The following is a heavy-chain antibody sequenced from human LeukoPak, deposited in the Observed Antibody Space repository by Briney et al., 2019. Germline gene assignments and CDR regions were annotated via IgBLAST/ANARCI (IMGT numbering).Heavy chain of an antibody. CDR1: GFTFSSYA. V-gene: IGHV3-64*05. CDR2: ISSNGATT. Sequence: PGGSLRLSCSASGFTFSSYAMHWVRKAPGRGLEYVSAISSNGATTYYADSVKGRFTISRDNSKNTLYFQMSSLRPEDTAVYYCVKIVMAGGYFDYWGQGTLVTVSS. J-gene: IGHJ4*02. CDR3: VKIVMAGGYFDY. D-gene: IGHD3-16*01.